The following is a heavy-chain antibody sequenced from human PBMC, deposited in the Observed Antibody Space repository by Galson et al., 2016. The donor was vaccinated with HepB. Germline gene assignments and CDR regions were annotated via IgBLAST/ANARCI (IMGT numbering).Heavy chain of an antibody. V-gene: IGHV3-9*01. J-gene: IGHJ6*02. D-gene: IGHD1-14*01. CDR2: ISWNSGSI. CDR1: GFSFDDYA. CDR3: ARAEYNNFYYYYGVDV. Sequence: SLRLSCAASGFSFDDYAMHWVRQAPGKGLEWVSGISWNSGSIGYADSVKGRFTVSRGNAKNTLFLHMTSLRAEDTAMYYCARAEYNNFYYYYGVDVWGQGTTVTVSS.